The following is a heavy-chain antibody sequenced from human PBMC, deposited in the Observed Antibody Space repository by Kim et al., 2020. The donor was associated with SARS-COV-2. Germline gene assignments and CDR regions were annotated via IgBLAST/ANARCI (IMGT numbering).Heavy chain of an antibody. J-gene: IGHJ6*02. CDR2: IIPIFGTA. CDR1: GGTFSSYA. Sequence: SVKVSCKASGGTFSSYAISWVRQAPGQGLEWMGGIIPIFGTANYAQKFQGRVTITAYESTSTAYMELSSLRSEDTAVYYCARTYLLIAAAGTDYYYGMDVWGQGTTVTVSS. CDR3: ARTYLLIAAAGTDYYYGMDV. D-gene: IGHD6-13*01. V-gene: IGHV1-69*13.